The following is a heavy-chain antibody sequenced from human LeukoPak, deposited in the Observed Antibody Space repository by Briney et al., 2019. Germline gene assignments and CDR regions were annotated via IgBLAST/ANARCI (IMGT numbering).Heavy chain of an antibody. CDR2: IYHSGST. D-gene: IGHD2-15*01. Sequence: SETLSLTCTVSGGSISSGGYYWSWIRQPPGKGLEWIGYIYHSGSTYYNPSLKSRITMSLDTSKKQFSLKLTSLTAADTAVYYCASGGGGRSADFDYWGQGTLVTVSS. CDR1: GGSISSGGYY. J-gene: IGHJ4*02. V-gene: IGHV4-30-2*01. CDR3: ASGGGGRSADFDY.